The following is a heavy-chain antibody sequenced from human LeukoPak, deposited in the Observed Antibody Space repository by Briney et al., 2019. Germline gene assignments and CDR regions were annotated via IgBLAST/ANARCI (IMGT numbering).Heavy chain of an antibody. V-gene: IGHV1-69*13. CDR3: ARDKRGDWSVFDY. CDR2: IIPIFGTA. CDR1: GGTFSSYA. D-gene: IGHD3/OR15-3a*01. J-gene: IGHJ4*02. Sequence: SVTVSCKASGGTFSSYAISWVRQAPGQGLEWMGGIIPIFGTANYAQKFQGRVTITADESTSTAYMELSSLSSEDTAVYYCARDKRGDWSVFDYWGQGTLVTVSS.